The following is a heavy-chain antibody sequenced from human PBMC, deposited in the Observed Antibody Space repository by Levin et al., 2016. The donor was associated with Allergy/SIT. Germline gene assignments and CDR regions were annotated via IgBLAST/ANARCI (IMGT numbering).Heavy chain of an antibody. Sequence: SETLSLTCTVSGGSIRSYYWSWIRQPPGKGLEWIGYIYYTGSTNYNPSLKSRVTISVDTSKNHFSLKLSSVTAADTAVYYCARDPIYGETYSGRAFDIWGLGTMVTVSS. CDR1: GGSIRSYY. CDR3: ARDPIYGETYSGRAFDI. V-gene: IGHV4-59*01. J-gene: IGHJ3*02. D-gene: IGHD4/OR15-4a*01. CDR2: IYYTGST.